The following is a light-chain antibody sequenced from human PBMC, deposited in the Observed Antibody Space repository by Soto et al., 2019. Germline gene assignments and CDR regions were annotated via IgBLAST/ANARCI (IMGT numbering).Light chain of an antibody. V-gene: IGLV2-14*01. CDR1: SSDVGGYNY. CDR3: SSYTSSSTRV. CDR2: EVT. Sequence: PASVSGSPGQSITISCSGTSSDVGGYNYVSWDQQHPGKAPKLMTYEVTNRPSGVSNRVSGSKSGITASLTISGLQAEDEADYYCSSYTSSSTRVFGTGTKVTV. J-gene: IGLJ1*01.